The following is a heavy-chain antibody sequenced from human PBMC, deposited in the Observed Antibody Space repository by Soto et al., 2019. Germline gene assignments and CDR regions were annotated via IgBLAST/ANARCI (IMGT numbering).Heavy chain of an antibody. CDR2: VYHSGIT. V-gene: IGHV4-59*01. CDR1: RGSINNYF. CDR3: ATRPLGVWRGVFDY. J-gene: IGHJ4*02. Sequence: ASETPSLTCTVSRGSINNYFWSWIRQPPGEGPEWIGYVYHSGITNYNPSLESRVTISLDTSKNQFSLKLNSVTAADTAVYYCATRPLGVWRGVFDYWSQGTLVTVSS. D-gene: IGHD2-8*02.